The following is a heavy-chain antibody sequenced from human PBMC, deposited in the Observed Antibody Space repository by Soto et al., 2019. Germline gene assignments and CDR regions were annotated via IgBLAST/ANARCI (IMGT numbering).Heavy chain of an antibody. CDR2: IYHSGST. D-gene: IGHD2-21*02. Sequence: SETLSLTCAVSGGSISRGGYSWGWIRQPPGKGLEWIGYIYHSGSTYYNPSLKSRVTISVDRSKNQFSLKLSSVTAADTAVYYCAREDLAYCGGDCPTGAFDIWGQGTMVTVSS. J-gene: IGHJ3*02. CDR1: GGSISRGGYS. CDR3: AREDLAYCGGDCPTGAFDI. V-gene: IGHV4-30-2*01.